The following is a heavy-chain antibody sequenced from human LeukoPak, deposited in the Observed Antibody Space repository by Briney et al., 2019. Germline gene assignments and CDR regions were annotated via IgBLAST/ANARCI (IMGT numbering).Heavy chain of an antibody. CDR2: IYTSGST. D-gene: IGHD2-2*02. J-gene: IGHJ2*01. CDR3: ARDGIEYCRSTSCYSSTRYFDL. CDR1: GGSISSYY. Sequence: PSETLSLTCTVSGGSISSYYWSWIRQPAGKGLEWIGRIYTSGSTNYNPSLKSRVTMSVDTSKNQFSLKLSSVTAADTAVYYCARDGIEYCRSTSCYSSTRYFDLWGRGTLVTVSS. V-gene: IGHV4-4*07.